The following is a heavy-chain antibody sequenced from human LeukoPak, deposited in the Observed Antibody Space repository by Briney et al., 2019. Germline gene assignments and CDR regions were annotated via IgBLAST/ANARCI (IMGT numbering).Heavy chain of an antibody. D-gene: IGHD5-18*01. CDR1: GFTFSSYA. J-gene: IGHJ5*02. V-gene: IGHV3-30*04. Sequence: GGSLRLSCAASGFTFSSYAMHWVRQAPGKGLEWVAAISYDGSNKYYADSVKGRFTISRDNSKNTLYLQMNSLRAEDTAVYYCARDHGDTATLPWGQGTLVTVSS. CDR3: ARDHGDTATLP. CDR2: ISYDGSNK.